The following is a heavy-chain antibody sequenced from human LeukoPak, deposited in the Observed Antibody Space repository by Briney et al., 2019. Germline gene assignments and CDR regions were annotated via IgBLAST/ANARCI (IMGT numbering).Heavy chain of an antibody. J-gene: IGHJ4*02. CDR2: IFYTGNT. CDR1: GFTFSSYA. V-gene: IGHV4-39*01. CDR3: SRHVNTFDY. Sequence: PGGSLRLSCAASGFTFSSYAMNWVRQPPGKGLEWIGSIFYTGNTYYNPSLRSRVTMSVDTSKNHFSLNLSSVTAADMAVYYCSRHVNTFDYWGQGALVTVSS.